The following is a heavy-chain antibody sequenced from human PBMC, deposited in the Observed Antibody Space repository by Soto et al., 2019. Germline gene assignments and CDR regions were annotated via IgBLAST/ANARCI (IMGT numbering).Heavy chain of an antibody. D-gene: IGHD1-1*01. J-gene: IGHJ4*02. Sequence: QVQLVESGGGVVQPGRSLRLSCAASGFTFSSYGMHWVRQAPGKGLEWVAVISYDGSNKYYADSVKGRFTISRDNSKNTLSLQMNSLRAEDTAVYYCAKVSDRWLNMQLYKVWGQGTLVTVSS. CDR1: GFTFSSYG. V-gene: IGHV3-30*18. CDR2: ISYDGSNK. CDR3: AKVSDRWLNMQLYKV.